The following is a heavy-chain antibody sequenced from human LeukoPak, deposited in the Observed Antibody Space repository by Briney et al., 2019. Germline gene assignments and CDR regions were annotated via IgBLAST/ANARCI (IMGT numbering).Heavy chain of an antibody. D-gene: IGHD3-22*01. V-gene: IGHV4-30-2*01. J-gene: IGHJ4*02. CDR3: ARVGADSSGYYWDYFDY. CDR1: GFTFNNYA. Sequence: LRLSCAASGFTFNNYALSWVRQAPGKGLEWIGYIYHSGSTYYNPSLKSRVTISVDRSKNQFSLKLSSVTAADTAVYYCARVGADSSGYYWDYFDYWGQGTLVTVSS. CDR2: IYHSGST.